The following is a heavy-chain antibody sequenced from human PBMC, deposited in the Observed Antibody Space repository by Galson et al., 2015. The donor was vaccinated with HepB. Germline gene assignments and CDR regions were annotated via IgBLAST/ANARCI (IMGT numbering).Heavy chain of an antibody. D-gene: IGHD3-22*01. J-gene: IGHJ5*02. CDR1: GYTFTSYA. CDR3: ATQSRIVVVAGFDP. CDR2: ISAGNGNT. V-gene: IGHV1-3*01. Sequence: SVKVSCKASGYTFTSYAMHWVRQAPGQRLEWMGRISAGNGNTKYSQKFQGRVTITRDTSASTAYMELSSLRSEDTAVYYCATQSRIVVVAGFDPWGQGTLVTVSS.